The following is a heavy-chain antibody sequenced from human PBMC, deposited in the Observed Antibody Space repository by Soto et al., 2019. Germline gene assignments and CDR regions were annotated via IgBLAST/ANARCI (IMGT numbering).Heavy chain of an antibody. D-gene: IGHD3-22*01. J-gene: IGHJ4*02. CDR1: GFTFSSYG. CDR2: IWYDGSNK. Sequence: QVKLVESRGGVVQPGRSLRLSCAASGFTFSSYGMHWVRQAPGKGLEWVAVIWYDGSNKYYADSVKGRFTISRDNSKNTLYLQMNSLRAEDTAVYYCAREGIVVSSLDYWGQGTLVTVSS. CDR3: AREGIVVSSLDY. V-gene: IGHV3-33*01.